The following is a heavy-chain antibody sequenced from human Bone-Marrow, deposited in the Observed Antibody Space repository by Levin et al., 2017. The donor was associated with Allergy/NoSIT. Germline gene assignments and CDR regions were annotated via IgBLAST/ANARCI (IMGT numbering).Heavy chain of an antibody. V-gene: IGHV3-23*01. CDR1: GFTFGSYA. D-gene: IGHD3-10*01. CDR2: ISGSGGSI. CDR3: AKGSGSYGSGSAVDG. Sequence: GESLKISCAASGFTFGSYAMSWVRQTPGKGLEWVSSISGSGGSIHFADSVKGRFSISRDNSKNTLFLQMESLRDDDTAVYYCAKGSGSYGSGSAVDGWGQGTTVTVSS. J-gene: IGHJ6*02.